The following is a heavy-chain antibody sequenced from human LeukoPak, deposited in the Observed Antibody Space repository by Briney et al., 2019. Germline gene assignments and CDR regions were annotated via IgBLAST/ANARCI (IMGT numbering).Heavy chain of an antibody. CDR1: GGSISSCY. Sequence: KLSETLSLTCTVSGGSISSCYWSWIRQPAGKGLEWIGRLYTSGSTNYNPSLKSRVTMSVDTSKNQFSLKLTSMTAADTAVYYCARGGSSGYYYGWGQGTLVTVSS. D-gene: IGHD3-22*01. V-gene: IGHV4-4*07. CDR3: ARGGSSGYYYG. CDR2: LYTSGST. J-gene: IGHJ4*02.